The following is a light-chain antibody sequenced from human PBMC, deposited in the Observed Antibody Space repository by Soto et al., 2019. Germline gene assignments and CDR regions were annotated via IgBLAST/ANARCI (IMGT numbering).Light chain of an antibody. CDR1: TSNIGSNS. V-gene: IGLV1-44*01. CDR2: SND. Sequence: QSVLSQPPSASGTPGQRVTISCSGRTSNIGSNSVTWYQQLQGTAPKVVIYSNDQWPSGVPDRFSGSKSGSSASLAISGLQSEDEADYYCATWDDSPRDVVFGGGTKVTVL. J-gene: IGLJ2*01. CDR3: ATWDDSPRDVV.